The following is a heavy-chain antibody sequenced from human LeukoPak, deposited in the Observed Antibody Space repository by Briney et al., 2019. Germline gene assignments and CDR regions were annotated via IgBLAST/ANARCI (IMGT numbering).Heavy chain of an antibody. CDR2: IIPIFGTA. CDR1: GGTFSSYA. CDR3: AVYSSGWYGENYYFDY. V-gene: IGHV1-69*05. Sequence: ASVKVSCKASGGTFSSYAISWVRQAPGQGLEWMGRIIPIFGTANYAQKFQGRVTITTDESTSTAYMELSSLRSEDTAVYYCAVYSSGWYGENYYFDYLGQGPLVTVSS. J-gene: IGHJ4*02. D-gene: IGHD6-19*01.